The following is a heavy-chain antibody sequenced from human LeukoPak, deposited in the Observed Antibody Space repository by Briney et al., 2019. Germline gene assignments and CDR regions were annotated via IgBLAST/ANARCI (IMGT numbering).Heavy chain of an antibody. J-gene: IGHJ3*02. CDR3: ARAVITSPRSAFDI. CDR2: INPSGGST. V-gene: IGHV1-46*01. CDR1: GYTFISYY. D-gene: IGHD4-23*01. Sequence: ASVKVSCKASGYTFISYYMHWVRQAPGQGLEWMGIINPSGGSTTYAQKFQGRVTMTGDMSTSTVYMELSSLRSEDTAVYYCARAVITSPRSAFDIWGQGTMVIVSS.